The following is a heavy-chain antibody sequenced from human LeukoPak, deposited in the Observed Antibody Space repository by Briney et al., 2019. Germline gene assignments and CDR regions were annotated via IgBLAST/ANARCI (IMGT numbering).Heavy chain of an antibody. J-gene: IGHJ3*02. CDR3: ARDGGGPDAFDI. CDR2: ISESSSSK. V-gene: IGHV3-48*01. CDR1: GLTYSSYS. Sequence: GGSLRLSCAVSGLTYSSYSMNWVRQAPGKGLEWVSHISESSSSKHYADSVRGRFTVSRDNAMNSLYLQMNSLRAEDTAVYYCARDGGGPDAFDIWGQGTMVTVSS.